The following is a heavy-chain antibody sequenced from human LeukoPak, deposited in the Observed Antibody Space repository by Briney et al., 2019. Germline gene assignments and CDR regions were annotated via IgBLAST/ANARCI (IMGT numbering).Heavy chain of an antibody. V-gene: IGHV3-66*01. CDR1: GFSISHYY. Sequence: GGSLRLSCAASGFSISHYYMTWVRQTPGKGLDWVSVIYTGGGTNYGDSVKGRFTISRDNSKNTLYLQMNSLRADDTAIYYCARGQAYCGTDCYSDWGQGTLVTVSS. J-gene: IGHJ4*02. CDR2: IYTGGGT. D-gene: IGHD2-21*02. CDR3: ARGQAYCGTDCYSD.